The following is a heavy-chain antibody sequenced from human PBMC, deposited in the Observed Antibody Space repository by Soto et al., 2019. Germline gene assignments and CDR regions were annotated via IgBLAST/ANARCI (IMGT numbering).Heavy chain of an antibody. J-gene: IGHJ6*02. Sequence: QVQLVQSGAEVKKPGASVKVSCKASGYTFTNSGISWVRQAPGQGLEWLGWISTDNGNTNYAQHLQGRVSMTTDTSTSTAYMDLRSLRSDYTAVYYCARDQGITTFGVYSMYYYGMDVWCQGTTVTVSS. CDR1: GYTFTNSG. CDR2: ISTDNGNT. CDR3: ARDQGITTFGVYSMYYYGMDV. V-gene: IGHV1-18*01. D-gene: IGHD3-3*01.